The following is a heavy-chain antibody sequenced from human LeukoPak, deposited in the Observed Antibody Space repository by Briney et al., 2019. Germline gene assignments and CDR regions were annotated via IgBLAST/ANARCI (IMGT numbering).Heavy chain of an antibody. J-gene: IGHJ6*02. D-gene: IGHD3-9*01. CDR1: GFTFSNAW. CDR3: ARSIGLTGGGVDV. V-gene: IGHV3-11*01. CDR2: ITNGGSTI. Sequence: GGSLRLSCAASGFTFSNAWMSWVRQAPGKGLEWVSYITNGGSTIHHADSVKGRFTISRDNAKKTLYLQMNSLRAEDTAVYYCARSIGLTGGGVDVWGQGTTVTVSS.